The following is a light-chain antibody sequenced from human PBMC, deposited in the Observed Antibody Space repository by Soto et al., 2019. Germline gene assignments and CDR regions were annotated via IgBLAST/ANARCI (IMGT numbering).Light chain of an antibody. CDR1: QSISAW. CDR2: EAS. CDR3: QQYKSYPRT. Sequence: DIQMTQTPSTLSASVGDRITISCRASQSISAWLAWYQQKPGKAPKLLIYEASSLESGAPSRFSGSGSGTDFTLTISSLQPDDSATYYCQQYKSYPRTFGQGTKLEI. J-gene: IGKJ2*01. V-gene: IGKV1-5*03.